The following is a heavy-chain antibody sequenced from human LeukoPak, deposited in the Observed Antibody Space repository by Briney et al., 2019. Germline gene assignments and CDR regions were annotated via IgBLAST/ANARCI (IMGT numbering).Heavy chain of an antibody. CDR3: ARNQQLGGHSYYYYGMDV. D-gene: IGHD3-16*01. Sequence: GGSLRLSCVGSGFTSIAYALTWARQAPGKGLEWVSGISGGGVTTYYADSVKGRFTISRDNSKNTLYLQMNSLRADDTAIYYCARNQQLGGHSYYYYGMDVWGQGTTDTVSS. CDR1: GFTSIAYA. J-gene: IGHJ6*02. CDR2: ISGGGVTT. V-gene: IGHV3-23*01.